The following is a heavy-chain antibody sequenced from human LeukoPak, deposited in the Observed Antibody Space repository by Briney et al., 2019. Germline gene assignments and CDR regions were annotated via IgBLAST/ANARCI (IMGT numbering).Heavy chain of an antibody. Sequence: PSETLSLTCTVSGGSISTYYWSWIRQPPGKGLEWIGYIYNSGNTDYNPSLKSRVTISVDTSKNQFSLKLSSVTAADTAVYYCARDTAMVSFDYWGQGTLVTVSS. V-gene: IGHV4-59*12. CDR2: IYNSGNT. CDR1: GGSISTYY. D-gene: IGHD5-18*01. J-gene: IGHJ4*02. CDR3: ARDTAMVSFDY.